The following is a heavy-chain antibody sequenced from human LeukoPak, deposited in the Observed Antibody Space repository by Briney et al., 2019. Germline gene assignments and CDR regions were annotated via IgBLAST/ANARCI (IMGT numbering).Heavy chain of an antibody. D-gene: IGHD2-15*01. Sequence: SETLSLTCSVSGYSISSGYYWGWIRQPPGKGPEWIGIIYHSGSTNYNPSLKSRVTISVDKSKNQFSLKLSSVTAADTAVYYCARGGCSGGSCYDYYMDVWGKGTTVTVSS. CDR3: ARGGCSGGSCYDYYMDV. V-gene: IGHV4-38-2*02. J-gene: IGHJ6*03. CDR2: IYHSGST. CDR1: GYSISSGYY.